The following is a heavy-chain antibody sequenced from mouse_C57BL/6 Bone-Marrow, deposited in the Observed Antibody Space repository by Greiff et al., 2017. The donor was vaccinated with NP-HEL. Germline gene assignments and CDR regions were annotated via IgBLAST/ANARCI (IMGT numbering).Heavy chain of an antibody. CDR3: ARWVELGCFAY. Sequence: EVQLQQSGPVLVKPGASVKMSCKASGYTFTDYYMNWVKQSHGKSLEWIGVINPYNGGTSYNQKFKGKATLTVDKSSSTAYMELNSLTSEDSAVYYCARWVELGCFAYWGQGTLVTVSA. J-gene: IGHJ3*01. CDR1: GYTFTDYY. D-gene: IGHD4-1*01. CDR2: INPYNGGT. V-gene: IGHV1-19*01.